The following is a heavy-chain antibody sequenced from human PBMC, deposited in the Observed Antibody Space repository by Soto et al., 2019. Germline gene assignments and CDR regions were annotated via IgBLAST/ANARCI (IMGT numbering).Heavy chain of an antibody. CDR3: ARDQDIVVVVAATVPAFDI. J-gene: IGHJ3*02. D-gene: IGHD2-15*01. CDR2: IWYDGSNK. CDR1: GFTFSSYG. Sequence: ESGGGVVQPGRSLRLSCAASGFTFSSYGMHWVRQAPGKGLEWVAVIWYDGSNKYYADSVKGRFTISRDNSKNTLYLQMNSLRAEDTAVYYCARDQDIVVVVAATVPAFDIWGQGTMVTVSS. V-gene: IGHV3-33*01.